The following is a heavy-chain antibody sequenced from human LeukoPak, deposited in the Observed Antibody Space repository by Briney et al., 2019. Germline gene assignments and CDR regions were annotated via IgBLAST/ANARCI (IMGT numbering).Heavy chain of an antibody. CDR1: GYSFTTYY. Sequence: ASVKVSCKASGYSFTTYYMFWVRQAPGQGLEWMGWINPNSGATNYAQKFQGRVTLTRDTFINTVYMELSSLMSDDTAIYYYARGDWGSGALDIWGQGTMVTISS. D-gene: IGHD7-27*01. V-gene: IGHV1-2*02. CDR3: ARGDWGSGALDI. J-gene: IGHJ3*02. CDR2: INPNSGAT.